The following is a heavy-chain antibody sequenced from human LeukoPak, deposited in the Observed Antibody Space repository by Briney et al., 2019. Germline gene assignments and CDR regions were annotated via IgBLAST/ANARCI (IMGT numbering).Heavy chain of an antibody. D-gene: IGHD4-17*01. CDR3: ALVTTVTYHY. V-gene: IGHV3-48*02. Sequence: TGGSLRRSCAASGFTFSTYSMNWVRQAPGKGLEWVSYISSSSSTIYYADSVKGRFTISRDNAKNSLYLQMNSLRDEDTAVYYCALVTTVTYHYWGQGTLVTVSS. CDR2: ISSSSSTI. J-gene: IGHJ4*02. CDR1: GFTFSTYS.